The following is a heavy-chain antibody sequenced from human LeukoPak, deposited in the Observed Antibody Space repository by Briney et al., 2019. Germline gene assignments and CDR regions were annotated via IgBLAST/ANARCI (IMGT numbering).Heavy chain of an antibody. Sequence: GGSLRLSCAASGFTFSSYSMNWVRQAPGKGLEWVSSISSSSSYIYYADSVKGRFTISRNNAKNSLYLQMNSLRAEDTAVYYCARDYYDSSGVFDYWGQGTLVTVSS. J-gene: IGHJ4*02. D-gene: IGHD3-22*01. CDR1: GFTFSSYS. CDR2: ISSSSSYI. V-gene: IGHV3-21*01. CDR3: ARDYYDSSGVFDY.